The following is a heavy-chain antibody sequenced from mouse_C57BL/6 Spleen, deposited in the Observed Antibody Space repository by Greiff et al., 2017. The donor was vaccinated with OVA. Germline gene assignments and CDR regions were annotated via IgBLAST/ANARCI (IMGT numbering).Heavy chain of an antibody. CDR2: IYPGDGDT. J-gene: IGHJ4*01. CDR3: ARDGNYVFYAMDY. D-gene: IGHD2-1*01. Sequence: VQLQESGPELVKPGASVKISCKASGYAFSSSWMNWVKQRPGKGLEWIGRIYPGDGDTNYNGKFKGKATLTADKSSSTAYMQLSSLTSEDSAVYFCARDGNYVFYAMDYWGQGTSVTVSS. V-gene: IGHV1-82*01. CDR1: GYAFSSSW.